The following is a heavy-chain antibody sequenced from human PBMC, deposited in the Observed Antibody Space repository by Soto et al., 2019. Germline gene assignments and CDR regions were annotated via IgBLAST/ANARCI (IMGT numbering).Heavy chain of an antibody. CDR3: ARDSSSPYVWGSYRLPTNDY. D-gene: IGHD3-16*02. CDR2: IKQDGSEK. V-gene: IGHV3-7*03. J-gene: IGHJ4*02. CDR1: GFTFSSYW. Sequence: GGSLRLSCAASGFTFSSYWMSWVRQAPGKGLEWVANIKQDGSEKYYVDSVKGRFTISRDNAKNSLYLQMNSLRAEDAAVYYCARDSSSPYVWGSYRLPTNDYWGQGTLVTVSS.